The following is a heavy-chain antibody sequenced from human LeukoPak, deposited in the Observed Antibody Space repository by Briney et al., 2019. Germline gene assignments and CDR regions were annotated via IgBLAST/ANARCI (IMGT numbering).Heavy chain of an antibody. V-gene: IGHV3-21*01. CDR2: ISSSSSYI. CDR1: GFTFSSYS. J-gene: IGHJ4*02. Sequence: KSGGSLRLSCAASGFTFSSYSMNWVRQAPGKGLEWVSSISSSSSYIYYADSVKGRFTISRDNAKNSLYLQMNSLRAEDTAVHYCARDRSYNFRNLFDYWGQGTLVTVSS. CDR3: ARDRSYNFRNLFDY. D-gene: IGHD3-10*01.